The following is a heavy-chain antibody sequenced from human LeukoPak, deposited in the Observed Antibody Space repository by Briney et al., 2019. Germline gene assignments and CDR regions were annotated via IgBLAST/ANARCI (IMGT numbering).Heavy chain of an antibody. J-gene: IGHJ4*02. D-gene: IGHD6-13*01. CDR2: IWNDGSKK. CDR1: GFTFSSYG. V-gene: IGHV3-33*06. Sequence: GGSLRLSCAASGFTFSSYGMQWVRQAPGKGLEWVAVIWNDGSKKYYADSEKGRFTISRDNSKNTLYLQMNSLRAEDTAVYYCAKDRGIAAAGTDYWGQGTLVTVSS. CDR3: AKDRGIAAAGTDY.